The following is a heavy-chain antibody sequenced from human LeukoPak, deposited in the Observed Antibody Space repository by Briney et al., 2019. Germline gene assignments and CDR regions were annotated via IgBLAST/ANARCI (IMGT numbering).Heavy chain of an antibody. CDR3: ARVKGSQPVALDAFDI. CDR2: ISSSGSTI. D-gene: IGHD2-2*01. V-gene: IGHV3-48*03. CDR1: GFTFSSYE. J-gene: IGHJ3*02. Sequence: PGGSLRLSCAASGFTFSSYEMNWVRQAPGKGLEWVSYISSSGSTIYYADSVKGRFTISSDSAKNSLYLQMNSLRAEDTAVYYCARVKGSQPVALDAFDIWGQGTMVTVSS.